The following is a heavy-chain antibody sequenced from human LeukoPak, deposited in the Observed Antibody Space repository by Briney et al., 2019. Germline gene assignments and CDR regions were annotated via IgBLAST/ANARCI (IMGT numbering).Heavy chain of an antibody. J-gene: IGHJ4*02. D-gene: IGHD6-19*01. CDR2: ISSSGNTI. Sequence: PGGSLRLSCAASGFTFSDYYMTWIHQAPGKGLEWVSYISSSGNTIYYADSVKGRFTMSRDNAKNSLYLQMNSLRAEDTAVYYCARARYSGAYYVDFWGQGTLVTVSS. CDR3: ARARYSGAYYVDF. V-gene: IGHV3-11*01. CDR1: GFTFSDYY.